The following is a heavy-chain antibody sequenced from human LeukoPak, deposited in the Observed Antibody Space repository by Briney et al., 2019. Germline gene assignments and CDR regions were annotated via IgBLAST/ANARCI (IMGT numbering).Heavy chain of an antibody. D-gene: IGHD4-23*01. CDR2: VYHTERT. CDR1: GGSISTYY. J-gene: IGHJ4*02. CDR3: ASFSDYGGNFFDY. V-gene: IGHV4-59*08. Sequence: PSETLSLTCTVSGGSISTYYWSWIRQPPGKGLEWIGYVYHTERTDYNPSLKSRVTISIDTSKNQFSLKLISVTAADTAVYYCASFSDYGGNFFDYWGQGTLVTVSS.